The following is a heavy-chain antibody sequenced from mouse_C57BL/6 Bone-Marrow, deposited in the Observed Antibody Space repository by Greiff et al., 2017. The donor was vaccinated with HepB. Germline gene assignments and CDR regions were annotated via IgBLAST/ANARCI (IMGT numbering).Heavy chain of an antibody. D-gene: IGHD1-2*01. Sequence: EVKLVESGGGLVQPKGSLKLSCAASGFSFNTYAMNWVRQAPGKGLEWVARIRSKSNNYATYYADSVKDRFTISRDDSESKLYLQMNNLKTEDTAMYYCVRQRHYPDWYFDVWGTGTTVTVSS. V-gene: IGHV10-1*01. J-gene: IGHJ1*03. CDR3: VRQRHYPDWYFDV. CDR2: IRSKSNNYAT. CDR1: GFSFNTYA.